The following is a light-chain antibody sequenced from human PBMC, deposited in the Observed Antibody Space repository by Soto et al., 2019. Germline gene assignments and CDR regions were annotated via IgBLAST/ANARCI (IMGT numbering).Light chain of an antibody. CDR2: GAS. Sequence: EIVMTQSPATLSVSPGERATLSCRASQSVGRNLAWYQQKPGQAPRLLIYGASTRPTGIPARFSGSGSGTEFTLTISSLQSEDFAIYSCQQYNHWPPLTFGGGTNVEIK. J-gene: IGKJ4*01. CDR3: QQYNHWPPLT. CDR1: QSVGRN. V-gene: IGKV3-15*01.